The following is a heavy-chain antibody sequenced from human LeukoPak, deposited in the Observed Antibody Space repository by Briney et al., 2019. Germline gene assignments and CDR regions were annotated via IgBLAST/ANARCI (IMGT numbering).Heavy chain of an antibody. CDR2: MNTYNGHT. Sequence: ASVKVSCKASGYTFTTYGVTWVRRAPGQGFEWMGWMNTYNGHTDYAPKLQGRVTMTTDTSTNTAYMDLRSLRFDDTAVYYCASVFCGSTSRYNSFDPWGQGTQVTVSS. CDR3: ASVFCGSTSRYNSFDP. V-gene: IGHV1-18*01. J-gene: IGHJ5*02. D-gene: IGHD2-2*01. CDR1: GYTFTTYG.